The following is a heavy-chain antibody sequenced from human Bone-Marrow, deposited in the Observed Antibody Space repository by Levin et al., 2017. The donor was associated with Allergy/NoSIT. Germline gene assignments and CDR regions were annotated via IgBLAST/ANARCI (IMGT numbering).Heavy chain of an antibody. D-gene: IGHD6-19*01. V-gene: IGHV1-24*01. CDR3: ATSGIAVAGTLNWFDP. CDR2: FDPEDGET. J-gene: IGHJ5*02. Sequence: ASVKVSCKVSGYTLTELSMHWVRQAPGKGLEWMGGFDPEDGETIYAQKFQGRVTMTEDTSTDTAYMELSSLRSEDTAVYYCATSGIAVAGTLNWFDPWGQGTLVTVSS. CDR1: GYTLTELS.